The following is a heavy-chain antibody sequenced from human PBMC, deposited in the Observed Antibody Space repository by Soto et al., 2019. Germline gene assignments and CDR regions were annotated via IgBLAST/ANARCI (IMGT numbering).Heavy chain of an antibody. J-gene: IGHJ6*03. V-gene: IGHV1-8*01. D-gene: IGHD3-3*01. Sequence: GASVKVSCKASGYTFTSYDINWVRQATGQGLEWMGWMNPNSGNTGYAQKFQGRVTMTRNTSISTAYMELSSLRSEDTAVYYCARGIITIPGTPRPDMDVWGKGTTVTVSS. CDR2: MNPNSGNT. CDR1: GYTFTSYD. CDR3: ARGIITIPGTPRPDMDV.